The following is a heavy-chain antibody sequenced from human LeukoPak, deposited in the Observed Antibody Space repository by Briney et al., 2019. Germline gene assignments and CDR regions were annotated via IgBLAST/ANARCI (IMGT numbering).Heavy chain of an antibody. J-gene: IGHJ3*02. Sequence: GASVKVSCKASGYTFSSYNIHWLRQAPGQGLEWMGIVNPSGDSTNYAQNFQGRVTMTGDTSTSTVYMELSSLRSEDTAVYYCARVRDGYNDAYDIWGQGTMVTVTS. CDR2: VNPSGDST. D-gene: IGHD5-24*01. V-gene: IGHV1-46*01. CDR3: ARVRDGYNDAYDI. CDR1: GYTFSSYN.